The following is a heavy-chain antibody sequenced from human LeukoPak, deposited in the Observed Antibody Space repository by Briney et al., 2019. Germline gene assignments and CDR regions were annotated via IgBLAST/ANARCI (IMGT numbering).Heavy chain of an antibody. CDR1: GFTFSFYW. CDR3: ARSDYVWGSYRHSPGLDV. Sequence: GGSLRLSCAASGFTFSFYWMTWVRQAPGKGLEWVANIKYDGSETDYEDSLKGRFTISRDNAKNSLYLQMNNLRAKDTAVYYCARSDYVWGSYRHSPGLDVWGHGTIGTVSS. V-gene: IGHV3-7*01. CDR2: IKYDGSET. J-gene: IGHJ3*01. D-gene: IGHD3-16*02.